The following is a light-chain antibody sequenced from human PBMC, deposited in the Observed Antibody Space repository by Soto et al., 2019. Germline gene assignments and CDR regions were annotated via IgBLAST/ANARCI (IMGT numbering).Light chain of an antibody. CDR2: AAS. CDR1: QSISSY. V-gene: IGKV1-39*01. J-gene: IGKJ3*01. CDR3: QQSYSTLCT. Sequence: DIQMTQSPSSLSASVGDRVTITCRASQSISSYLNWYQQKPGKAPKLLIYAASSLQSGVPSRFSGSGSGTDFTLTISSLQPKDCATYYCQQSYSTLCTFGPGTKVDIK.